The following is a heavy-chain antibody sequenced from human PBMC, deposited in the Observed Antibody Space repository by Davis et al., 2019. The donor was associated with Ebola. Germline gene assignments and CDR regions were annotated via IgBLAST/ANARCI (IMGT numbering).Heavy chain of an antibody. Sequence: GSLRLSCAASGFTVSSNYMSWVRQAPGKGLEWVSSIGTRSVYIYYADSVKGRFTISRDNAKNSLYLQMDSLRVEDTAIYYCARRRDCSNGVCYGMDVWGQGTAVTVSS. CDR2: IGTRSVYI. CDR1: GFTVSSNY. D-gene: IGHD2-8*01. V-gene: IGHV3-21*06. J-gene: IGHJ6*02. CDR3: ARRRDCSNGVCYGMDV.